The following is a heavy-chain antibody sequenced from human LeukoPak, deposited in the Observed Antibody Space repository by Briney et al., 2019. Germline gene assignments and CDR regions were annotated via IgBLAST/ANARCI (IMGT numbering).Heavy chain of an antibody. Sequence: SETLSLTCAVYGGSFSGYYWSWIRQPAGKGLEWIGRIYSSGSTNYNPSFQSRVTMSLDTSKNQFSLKLSSVTAADTAVYYCARDGEMATILGAFDIWGQGTMVTVSS. CDR1: GGSFSGYY. CDR2: IYSSGST. J-gene: IGHJ3*02. V-gene: IGHV4-4*07. D-gene: IGHD5-24*01. CDR3: ARDGEMATILGAFDI.